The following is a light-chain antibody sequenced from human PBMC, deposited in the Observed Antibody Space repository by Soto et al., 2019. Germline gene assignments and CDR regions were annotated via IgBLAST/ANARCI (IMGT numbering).Light chain of an antibody. CDR2: DAF. V-gene: IGKV3-15*01. Sequence: EKVMTQSPATLSVSPGERATLSCRASQTVKTRLAWYQQKPGQDPRLLIFDAFTRVTGIPARFSGSASGTDFTLTISRPQSEDSEVSYCQQYDEWPLTFGGGTKVELK. J-gene: IGKJ4*01. CDR3: QQYDEWPLT. CDR1: QTVKTR.